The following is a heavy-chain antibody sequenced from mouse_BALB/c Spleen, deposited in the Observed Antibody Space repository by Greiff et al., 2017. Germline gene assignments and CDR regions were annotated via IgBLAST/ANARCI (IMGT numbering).Heavy chain of an antibody. J-gene: IGHJ3*01. D-gene: IGHD2-14*01. CDR2: IYPGSGST. V-gene: IGHV1-55*01. CDR1: GYNFTSYW. CDR3: ARSRRYEGFAY. Sequence: QVQLQQPGAELVKPGTSVKLSCKASGYNFTSYWINWVKLRPGQGLEWIGDIYPGSGSTNYNEKFKSKATLTVDTSSSTAYMQLSSLASEDSALYYCARSRRYEGFAYWGQGTLVTVSA.